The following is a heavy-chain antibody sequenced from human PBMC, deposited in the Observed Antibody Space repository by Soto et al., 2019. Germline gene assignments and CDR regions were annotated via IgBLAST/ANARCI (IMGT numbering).Heavy chain of an antibody. J-gene: IGHJ4*02. D-gene: IGHD1-26*01. V-gene: IGHV4-59*08. Sequence: QVQLQESGPGLVKPSETLSLTCTVSGGSISNFYWSWIRQPPGKGLEWIGYIYYSGSTNYNPSLKSRVTRSVDTSKNQFSLKLSSVTAADTAVYFCARRYGGNLDYWGQGTLVTVSS. CDR2: IYYSGST. CDR1: GGSISNFY. CDR3: ARRYGGNLDY.